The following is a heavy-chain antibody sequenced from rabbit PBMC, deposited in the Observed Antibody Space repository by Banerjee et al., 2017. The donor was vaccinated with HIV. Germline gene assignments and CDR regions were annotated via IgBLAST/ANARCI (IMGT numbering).Heavy chain of an antibody. CDR2: IYTGSGST. CDR3: ARGGVGTTYPYGGMDL. Sequence: QEQLVESGGGLVQPGASLTLTCTASGFSFSSGYWICWVRQAPGKGLEWIACIYTGSGSTYYAGWAKGRFTISKTSSTTVTLQMTSLTAADTATYFCARGGVGTTYPYGGMDLWGPGTLVTVS. V-gene: IGHV1S45*01. D-gene: IGHD8-1*01. CDR1: GFSFSSGYW. J-gene: IGHJ6*01.